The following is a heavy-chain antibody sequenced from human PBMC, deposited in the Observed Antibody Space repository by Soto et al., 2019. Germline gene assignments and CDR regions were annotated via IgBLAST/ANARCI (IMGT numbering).Heavy chain of an antibody. Sequence: EVQLVESGGGLVQPGGSLRLSCAASGFTFSDHYVDWVRQAPGKGLEWVGRCRDKTNDYTTEYAASVKGRFTISRDDSKNSLYLHMNSLRTEDTAVYYCAGDAYKYGLWGQGTLVTVSS. CDR2: CRDKTNDYTT. CDR1: GFTFSDHY. CDR3: AGDAYKYGL. V-gene: IGHV3-72*01. J-gene: IGHJ4*02. D-gene: IGHD1-1*01.